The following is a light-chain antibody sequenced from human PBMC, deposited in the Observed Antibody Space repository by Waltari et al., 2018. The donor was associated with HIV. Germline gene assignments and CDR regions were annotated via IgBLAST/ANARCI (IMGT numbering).Light chain of an antibody. J-gene: IGLJ3*02. CDR1: NIGSKS. Sequence: SYVLTQPPSVSVAPGKTARITCGGNNIGSKSVHWYQQKPGQAPVLVIYDDSDRPSGIPELVSGSNAGNTATRTISRVEAGDEADYYCQVWDSSSDHWVFGGGTKLTVL. CDR2: DDS. V-gene: IGLV3-21*04. CDR3: QVWDSSSDHWV.